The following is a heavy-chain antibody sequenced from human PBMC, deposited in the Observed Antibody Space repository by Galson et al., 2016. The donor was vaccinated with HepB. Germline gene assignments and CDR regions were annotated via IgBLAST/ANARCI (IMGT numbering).Heavy chain of an antibody. Sequence: SLRLSCAVSGFTFSSHEMHWVRQAPGKGLERVAYISNSGTTRYYGDSVKGRLTISRDNAKNSLYLLLNSLRPEDTAVYYCVRGNYGRLPRLWGQGPMVNVSS. CDR1: GFTFSSHE. V-gene: IGHV3-48*03. CDR3: VRGNYGRLPRL. CDR2: ISNSGTTR. D-gene: IGHD3-16*01. J-gene: IGHJ3*01.